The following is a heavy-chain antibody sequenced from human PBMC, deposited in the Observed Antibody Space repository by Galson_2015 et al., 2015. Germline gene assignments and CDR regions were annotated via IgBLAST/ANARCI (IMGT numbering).Heavy chain of an antibody. CDR2: IRSKAYGGTT. D-gene: IGHD6-13*01. CDR3: TRGGAAAGTLYYYYGMDV. CDR1: GFTFGDYA. Sequence: SLRLSCAASGFTFGDYAMSWFRQAPGKGLEWVGFIRSKAYGGTTEYAASVKGRFTISRDDSKSIAYLQMNSLKTEDTAVYYCTRGGAAAGTLYYYYGMDVWGQGTTVTVSS. J-gene: IGHJ6*02. V-gene: IGHV3-49*03.